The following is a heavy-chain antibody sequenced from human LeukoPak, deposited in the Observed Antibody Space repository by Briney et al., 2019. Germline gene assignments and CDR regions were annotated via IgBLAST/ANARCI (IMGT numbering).Heavy chain of an antibody. D-gene: IGHD6-19*01. CDR1: GGSVSSGSYY. Sequence: SETLSLTCTVSGGSVSSGSYYWSWIWQPPGKGLEWIGYIYYSGSTNYNPSLKSRVTISVDTSKNQFSLKLSSVTAADTAVYYCARSIAVAGTEFDYWGQGTLVTVSS. V-gene: IGHV4-61*01. J-gene: IGHJ4*02. CDR3: ARSIAVAGTEFDY. CDR2: IYYSGST.